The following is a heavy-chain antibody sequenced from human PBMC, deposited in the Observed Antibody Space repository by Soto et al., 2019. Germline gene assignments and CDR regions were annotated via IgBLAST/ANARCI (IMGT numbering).Heavy chain of an antibody. CDR2: IYYTGIT. V-gene: IGHV4-59*01. CDR1: GVSIVYYY. CDR3: ASLPARHYYHGVDV. J-gene: IGHJ6*02. D-gene: IGHD2-2*01. Sequence: SSETLSLTCSVSGVSIVYYYWNWIRKPPGKGLEWLGHIYYTGITAYNPSLNSRIAISVDTSKNQISLNLGSVTAADTAVYYCASLPARHYYHGVDVWGPGTAVTVS.